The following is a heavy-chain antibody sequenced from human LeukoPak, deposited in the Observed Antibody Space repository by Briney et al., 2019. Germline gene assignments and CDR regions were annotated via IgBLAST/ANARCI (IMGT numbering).Heavy chain of an antibody. V-gene: IGHV4-34*01. D-gene: IGHD3-10*01. CDR3: ARHPDMPRGIISYSEFDY. CDR2: INHSGIT. CDR1: GGSFSGYY. Sequence: SETLSLTCAVYGGSFSGYYWSWIRQPPGKGLEWIGEINHSGITYYNPSLMSRVTLSIDTSKNQFSLRLTSVTAGDTAVYYCARHPDMPRGIISYSEFDYWGQGTLVTVSS. J-gene: IGHJ4*02.